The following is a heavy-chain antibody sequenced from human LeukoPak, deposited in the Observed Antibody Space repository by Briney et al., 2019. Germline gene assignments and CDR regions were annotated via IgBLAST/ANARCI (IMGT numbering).Heavy chain of an antibody. Sequence: ASVKVSCKASGYTFTGYYMHWVRQAPGQGLEWMGRINPNSGDTNYAQKFRGRVTMTRDTSITTAYMELSSLKSDDTAVYYCARACSGGICYSDNWLDPWGQGTQVTVSS. V-gene: IGHV1-2*06. J-gene: IGHJ5*02. CDR3: ARACSGGICYSDNWLDP. CDR2: INPNSGDT. CDR1: GYTFTGYY. D-gene: IGHD2-15*01.